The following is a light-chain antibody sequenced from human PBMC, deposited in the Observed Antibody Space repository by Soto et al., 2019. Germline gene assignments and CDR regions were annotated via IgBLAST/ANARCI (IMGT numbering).Light chain of an antibody. J-gene: IGKJ2*02. CDR2: KAS. Sequence: DIQMTRSPSTLSASVGDRVTITCRASQSISSWLAWYQQKPGKAPKLLIYKASSLESGVPSRFSGSGSGTEFTITISSLQPDDFATYYCQLYNSWWTFGQGTKLEIK. CDR1: QSISSW. CDR3: QLYNSWWT. V-gene: IGKV1-5*03.